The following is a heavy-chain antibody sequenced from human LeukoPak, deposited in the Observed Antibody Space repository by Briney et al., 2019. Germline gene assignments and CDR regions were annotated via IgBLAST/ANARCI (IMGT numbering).Heavy chain of an antibody. J-gene: IGHJ3*02. CDR2: IKQDGSEK. CDR1: GFTFSSYW. Sequence: GVSLRLSCAASGFTFSSYWRSWVRQAPGKGLEWVANIKQDGSEKYYVDSVKGRFTISRDNAKNSLYLQMNSLRAEGTAVYYCGRDHPTDAFDIWGQGTMVSVSS. CDR3: GRDHPTDAFDI. V-gene: IGHV3-7*04.